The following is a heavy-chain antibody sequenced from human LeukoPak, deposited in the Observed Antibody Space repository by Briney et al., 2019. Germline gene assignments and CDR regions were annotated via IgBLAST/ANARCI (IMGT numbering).Heavy chain of an antibody. CDR3: AREQSYRFDP. D-gene: IGHD2-2*02. CDR2: IYPDGRT. V-gene: IGHV3-53*01. J-gene: IGHJ5*02. Sequence: PGGSLRLSCAASGFTISNTYMGWVRQAPGKGLEWASFIYPDGRTSYSDSVKGRFTISRDSSKNTLYLQMNTLRAAPTAIYSCAREQSYRFDPWGQGTLVTVSS. CDR1: GFTISNTY.